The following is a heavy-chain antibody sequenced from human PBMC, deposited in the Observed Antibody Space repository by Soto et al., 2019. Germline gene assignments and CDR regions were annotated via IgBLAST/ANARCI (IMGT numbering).Heavy chain of an antibody. D-gene: IGHD6-25*01. J-gene: IGHJ6*02. CDR2: LIPIFGTA. Sequence: QVQLVQSGAEVKKPGSSVKVSCKASGGTFSRYAISWVRQAPGQGLEWMGGLIPIFGTANYAQRFQGRVTIPADESTSTAYMELSSLRSEDTAVYYCARQGAALRDYYYGMDVWGQGTTVTVSS. V-gene: IGHV1-69*12. CDR1: GGTFSRYA. CDR3: ARQGAALRDYYYGMDV.